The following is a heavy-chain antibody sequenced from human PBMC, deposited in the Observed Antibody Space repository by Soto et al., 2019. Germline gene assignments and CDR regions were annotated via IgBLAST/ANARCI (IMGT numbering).Heavy chain of an antibody. V-gene: IGHV4-39*01. CDR2: IYYSGST. CDR3: ASDYGSGSYRFDY. CDR1: GGSISSSSYY. Sequence: SETLSLTCTVSGGSISSSSYYWGWIRQPPGKGLEWIGSIYYSGSTYYNPSLKSRVTISVDTSKNQFSLKLSSVTAADTTVYYCASDYGSGSYRFDYWGQGTLVTVSS. D-gene: IGHD3-10*01. J-gene: IGHJ4*02.